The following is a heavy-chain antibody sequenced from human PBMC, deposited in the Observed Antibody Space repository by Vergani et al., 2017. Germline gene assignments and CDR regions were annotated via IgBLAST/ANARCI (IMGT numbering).Heavy chain of an antibody. CDR3: ARYWQLATPHYYYYSMDV. Sequence: QVQLVQSGAEVKKPGASVKVSCKASGYTFTGYYMHWVRQAPGQGLEWMGWINPNSGGTNYAQKFQGRVTMTRDTSISTAYMELSRLRSDDTAVYYCARYWQLATPHYYYYSMDVWGQGTTVTVSS. CDR1: GYTFTGYY. CDR2: INPNSGGT. V-gene: IGHV1-2*02. D-gene: IGHD6-6*01. J-gene: IGHJ6*02.